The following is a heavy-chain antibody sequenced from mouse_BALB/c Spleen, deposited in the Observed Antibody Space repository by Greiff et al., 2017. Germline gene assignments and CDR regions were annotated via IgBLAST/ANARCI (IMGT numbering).Heavy chain of an antibody. V-gene: IGHV5-17*02. J-gene: IGHJ4*01. Sequence: EVQGVESGGGLVQPGGSRKLSCAASGFTFSSFGMHWVRQAPEKGLEWVAYISSGSSTIYYADTVKGRFTISRDNPKNTLFLQMTSLRSEDTAMYYCARSRGRAMDYWGQGTSVTVSS. CDR3: ARSRGRAMDY. D-gene: IGHD3-3*01. CDR1: GFTFSSFG. CDR2: ISSGSSTI.